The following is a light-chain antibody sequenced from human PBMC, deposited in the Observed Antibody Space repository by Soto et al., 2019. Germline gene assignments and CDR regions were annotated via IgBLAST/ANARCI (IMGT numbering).Light chain of an antibody. CDR2: DAS. J-gene: IGKJ1*01. Sequence: EIVMTQSPATLYVSPGERATLSCRASQSVSSNLAWYQRKPGQAPRLLIYDASTMATGIPARFSGSGSGTEITLTISSLQSEDFAVYSCKQYNNWPRTFGQGTKVEIK. CDR3: KQYNNWPRT. V-gene: IGKV3-15*01. CDR1: QSVSSN.